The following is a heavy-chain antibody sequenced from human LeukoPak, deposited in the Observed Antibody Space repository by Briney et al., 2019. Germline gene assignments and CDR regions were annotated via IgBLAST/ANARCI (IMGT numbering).Heavy chain of an antibody. CDR3: ARDYVVVTAMGYYYYGMDV. Sequence: SETLSLTCTVSGGSISTYYWSWIRQPAGKGLEWIGHIYTSGTTNYNPSLKSRVTMSVDMSKNQFSLKLSSVTAADTAVYYCARDYVVVTAMGYYYYGMDVWGQGTTVTVSS. D-gene: IGHD2-21*02. CDR2: IYTSGTT. J-gene: IGHJ6*02. CDR1: GGSISTYY. V-gene: IGHV4-4*07.